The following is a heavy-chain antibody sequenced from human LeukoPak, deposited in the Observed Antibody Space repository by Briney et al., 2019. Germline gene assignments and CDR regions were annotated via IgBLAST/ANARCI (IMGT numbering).Heavy chain of an antibody. Sequence: SESLSLTCTVSGGSISSYYWSWIRQPPGKGLEWVGYIYYSGSTNYNPSLKSRVTISVDTSKNQFSLKLSSVTAADTAVYYCARGSLYYYYYMDVWGKGTTVTVSS. CDR3: ARGSLYYYYYMDV. CDR2: IYYSGST. J-gene: IGHJ6*03. CDR1: GGSISSYY. V-gene: IGHV4-59*01.